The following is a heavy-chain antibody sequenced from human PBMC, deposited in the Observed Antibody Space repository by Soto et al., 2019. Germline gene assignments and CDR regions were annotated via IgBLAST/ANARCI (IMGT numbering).Heavy chain of an antibody. V-gene: IGHV1-3*05. Sequence: QVQLVQSGAEEKKPGASVKVSCKASGYTFTSYAMHWVRQAPGKRLEWMGWIYAGNGNTKYSQKFKGRVTIIRDTSASTASMALSFLRSEDTAVSYCARDGAVAQVAHGYYFGYWGHGTLVTVSS. CDR2: IYAGNGNT. J-gene: IGHJ4*01. CDR1: GYTFTSYA. D-gene: IGHD2-15*01. CDR3: ARDGAVAQVAHGYYFGY.